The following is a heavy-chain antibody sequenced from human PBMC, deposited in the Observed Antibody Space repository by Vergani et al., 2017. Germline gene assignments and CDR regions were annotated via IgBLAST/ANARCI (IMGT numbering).Heavy chain of an antibody. CDR1: GFTFSSYG. J-gene: IGHJ6*03. CDR2: IWYDGSNK. CDR3: ARAVVLVVPEGYHYYYYMDV. V-gene: IGHV3-33*01. Sequence: QVQLVESGGGVVQPGRSLRLSCAASGFTFSSYGMHWVRQAPGKGLEWVAVIWYDGSNKYYADSVKGRFTISRDNSKNTLYLQMNSLRAEDTAVYYCARAVVLVVPEGYHYYYYMDVWGKGTTVTVSS. D-gene: IGHD3-22*01.